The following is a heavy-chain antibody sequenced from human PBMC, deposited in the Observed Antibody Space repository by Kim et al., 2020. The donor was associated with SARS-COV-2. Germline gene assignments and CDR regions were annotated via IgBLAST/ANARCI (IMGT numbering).Heavy chain of an antibody. D-gene: IGHD5-18*01. CDR3: ARVVDNSRGYSYGYYYYYGMDG. CDR1: GGSISSYY. Sequence: SETLSLTCTVSGGSISSYYWSWIRQPPGKGLEWIGYIYYSGSTNYNPSLKSRVTISVDTSKNQFSLKLSSVTAADTAVYYCARVVDNSRGYSYGYYYYYGMDGWVQGTTVTVSS. CDR2: IYYSGST. J-gene: IGHJ6*02. V-gene: IGHV4-59*01.